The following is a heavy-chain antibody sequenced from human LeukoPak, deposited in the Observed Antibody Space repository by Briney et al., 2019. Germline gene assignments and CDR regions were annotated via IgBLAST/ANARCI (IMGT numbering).Heavy chain of an antibody. J-gene: IGHJ4*02. V-gene: IGHV1-2*02. CDR2: ISPTSGGT. CDR1: GYTFTGYY. Sequence: ASVKVSCKASGYTFTGYYMHWVRQAPGQGLEGMGWISPTSGGTNYAQKLQGRVTMTTDTSTSTAYMELRSLRSDDTAVYYCARGGRVDYGDYWGQGTLVTVSS. D-gene: IGHD2-15*01. CDR3: ARGGRVDYGDY.